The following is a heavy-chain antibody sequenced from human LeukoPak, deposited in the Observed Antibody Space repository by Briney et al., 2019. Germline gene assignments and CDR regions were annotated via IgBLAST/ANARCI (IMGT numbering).Heavy chain of an antibody. J-gene: IGHJ5*02. D-gene: IGHD2-2*02. Sequence: ASVKVSFTASGYTFIDYDIHWVRQAPGQGLEWMGRINPKSGGTDLAQNFQGRVTMTRDTSIRTAYMELSSLRSDDTAVYYCARDPFYCRSLSCYRFDPWGQGTLVTVSS. CDR1: GYTFIDYD. CDR2: INPKSGGT. CDR3: ARDPFYCRSLSCYRFDP. V-gene: IGHV1-2*06.